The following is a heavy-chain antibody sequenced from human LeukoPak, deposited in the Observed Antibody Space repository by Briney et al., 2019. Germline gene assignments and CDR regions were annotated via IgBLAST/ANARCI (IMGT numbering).Heavy chain of an antibody. V-gene: IGHV3-48*03. CDR3: ARGGIAARFAY. J-gene: IGHJ4*02. CDR2: ISSGSSSI. D-gene: IGHD6-6*01. CDR1: GFTFSSYE. Sequence: PGGSLRLSCAASGFTFSSYEMNWVRQAPGKGLEWVSYISSGSSSIFYADSVKGRFTISRDNSKNSLYLQMNSLRVEDTAVYYCARGGIAARFAYWGQGTLVTVSP.